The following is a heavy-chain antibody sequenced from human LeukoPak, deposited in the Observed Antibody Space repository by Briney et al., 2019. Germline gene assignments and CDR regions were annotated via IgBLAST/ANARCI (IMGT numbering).Heavy chain of an antibody. Sequence: ASVKVSCKASGYTFTSYYMHWVRQAPGQGLEWMGIINPSGGSTSYAQKFQGRVTMTRDTSTSTVYMELSSLRSEDTAVYYCARGPLVVPADPYYYGMDVWGQGTTVTVSS. J-gene: IGHJ6*02. CDR2: INPSGGST. CDR1: GYTFTSYY. D-gene: IGHD2-2*01. CDR3: ARGPLVVPADPYYYGMDV. V-gene: IGHV1-46*01.